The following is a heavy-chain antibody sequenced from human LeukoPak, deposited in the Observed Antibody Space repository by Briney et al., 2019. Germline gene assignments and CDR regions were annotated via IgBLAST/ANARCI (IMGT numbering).Heavy chain of an antibody. CDR1: GYTFTGYY. Sequence: ASVKVSCKASGYTFTGYYMHWVRQAPGQGLEWMGWINPNSGGTNYAQKFQGRVTMTRNTSISTAYMELSSLRSEDTAVYYCARGSHHFILTGYYYYYYYGMDVWGQGTTVTVSS. V-gene: IGHV1-2*02. D-gene: IGHD3-9*01. J-gene: IGHJ6*02. CDR2: INPNSGGT. CDR3: ARGSHHFILTGYYYYYYYGMDV.